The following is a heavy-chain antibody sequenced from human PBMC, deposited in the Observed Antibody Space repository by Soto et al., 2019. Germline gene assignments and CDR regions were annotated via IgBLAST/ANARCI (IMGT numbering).Heavy chain of an antibody. Sequence: QVQLVESGGGVVQPGRSLRLSCAASGFTFSSYAMHWVRQAPGKGLEWVAVISYDGSNKYYADSVKGRFTISRDNSKNTLYLQRNSLRAEDTAVYYCARDRLDYYDSSGLDYWGQGTLVTVSS. J-gene: IGHJ4*02. CDR2: ISYDGSNK. CDR1: GFTFSSYA. V-gene: IGHV3-30-3*01. D-gene: IGHD3-22*01. CDR3: ARDRLDYYDSSGLDY.